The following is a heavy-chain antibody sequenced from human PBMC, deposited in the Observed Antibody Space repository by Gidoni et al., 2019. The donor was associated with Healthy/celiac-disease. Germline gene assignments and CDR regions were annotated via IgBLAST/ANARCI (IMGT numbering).Heavy chain of an antibody. V-gene: IGHV4-4*02. D-gene: IGHD3-22*01. Sequence: QVQLQESGPGLVKPSGTLSLTCPVSGGSISSSNWWSWVRQPPGKGLDWIGEIYHSGSTNYNPSLKSRVTISVDKSKNQFSLKLGSVTASDTAVYYCARVDSSGYYYRGGYYFDYWGQGTLVTVSS. J-gene: IGHJ4*02. CDR2: IYHSGST. CDR3: ARVDSSGYYYRGGYYFDY. CDR1: GGSISSSNW.